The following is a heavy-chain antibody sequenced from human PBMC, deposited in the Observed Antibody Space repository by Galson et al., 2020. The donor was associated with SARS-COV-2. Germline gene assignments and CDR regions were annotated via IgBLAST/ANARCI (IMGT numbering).Heavy chain of an antibody. CDR1: KFAFSSYA. CDR3: AKFRAPYVRGAFDM. Sequence: GGSLRLSCAGSKFAFSSYAMGWVRQAPGKGLEWVAIISHSGTTTYYADSVRGRFTISRDNSKNTLYMQMNSLRAEDTAIYYCAKFRAPYVRGAFDMWGQGTTVTVSS. V-gene: IGHV3-23*01. D-gene: IGHD3-16*01. CDR2: ISHSGTTT. J-gene: IGHJ3*02.